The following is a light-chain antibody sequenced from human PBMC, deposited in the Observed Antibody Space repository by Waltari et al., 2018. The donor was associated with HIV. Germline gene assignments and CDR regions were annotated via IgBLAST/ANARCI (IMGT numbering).Light chain of an antibody. Sequence: DIQMTQSPSSLSASVGDRVTITCRASQSINSFLNWYQQKPGKAPKFLIYAASSLQSVVPSRFSGSGSGTDFTLTISSLQPEDFATYYCQQSFSTPRTFGQGTKVEIK. CDR1: QSINSF. V-gene: IGKV1-39*01. CDR3: QQSFSTPRT. CDR2: AAS. J-gene: IGKJ1*01.